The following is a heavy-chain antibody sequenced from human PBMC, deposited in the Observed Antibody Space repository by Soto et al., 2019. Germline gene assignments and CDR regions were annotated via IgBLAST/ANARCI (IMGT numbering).Heavy chain of an antibody. J-gene: IGHJ4*02. CDR2: ISGSGGST. D-gene: IGHD1-1*01. CDR3: AKDMAYNWNKFDC. CDR1: GFTFSSYA. V-gene: IGHV3-23*01. Sequence: EVQLLESGGGLVQPGGSLSLSCAASGFTFSSYAMSWVRQAPGKALEWVSAISGSGGSTYYADSVKGRFTIARDNSKNTLYLQMNSLRAEDTAVYYCAKDMAYNWNKFDCWGQGTLVTVSS.